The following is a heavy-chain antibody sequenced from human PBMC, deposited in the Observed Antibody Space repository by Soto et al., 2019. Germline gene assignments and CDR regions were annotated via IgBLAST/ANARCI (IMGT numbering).Heavy chain of an antibody. Sequence: GESLNLSCKASGYKFTTFWLNWVRQTPGKGLEWLGRIDPTDSFTNYSPPFEGHVTISVDRSISTAYLQWNSLQASDTAIYYCARPASGGSRDAFDVWGQGTTVTVSS. D-gene: IGHD2-15*01. J-gene: IGHJ3*01. CDR1: GYKFTTFW. CDR3: ARPASGGSRDAFDV. V-gene: IGHV5-10-1*01. CDR2: IDPTDSFT.